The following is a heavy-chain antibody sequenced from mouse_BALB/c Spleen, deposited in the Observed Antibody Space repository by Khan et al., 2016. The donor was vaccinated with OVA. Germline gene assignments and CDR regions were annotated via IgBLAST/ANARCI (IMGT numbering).Heavy chain of an antibody. V-gene: IGHV1-76*01. D-gene: IGHD3-2*02. J-gene: IGHJ2*01. CDR1: GYIFTSYW. CDR2: IYPGTDNT. CDR3: AREEALYYFGY. Sequence: QVQLKESGGELVRPGTSVKLSCKTSGYIFTSYWIHLVKQRSGQGLEWIARIYPGTDNTYFNENFKDKATLTADKSSSTVYLQLSSLKSEDSAVFFCAREEALYYFGYWGQGTTLTVSS.